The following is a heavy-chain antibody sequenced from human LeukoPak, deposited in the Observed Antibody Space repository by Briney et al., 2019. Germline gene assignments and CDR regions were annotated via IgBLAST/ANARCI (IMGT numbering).Heavy chain of an antibody. CDR3: ARDDAFRGVAMDV. CDR2: LNTDGSST. D-gene: IGHD3-16*01. J-gene: IGHJ6*01. CDR1: GFTFSSYA. Sequence: PGGSLRLSCAASGFTFSSYAMSWVRQAAGKGLVWVSRLNTDGSSTSYADSVKGRFTISRDNAMNTLYLQMNSLRAEDTAVYYCARDDAFRGVAMDVWGQGTTVTVSS. V-gene: IGHV3-74*01.